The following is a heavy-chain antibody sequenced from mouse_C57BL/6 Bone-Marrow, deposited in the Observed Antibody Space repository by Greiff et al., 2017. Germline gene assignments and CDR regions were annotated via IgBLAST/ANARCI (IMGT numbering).Heavy chain of an antibody. V-gene: IGHV1-81*01. Sequence: QVQLQQSGAELARPGASVKLSCTASGYTFTSYGISWVKQRPGQGLEWIGEIYPRSGNTYYNAKFKGKATLTADNSSRTAYMELRSLTSEDSAVYFCARHYGFAYWGQGTLVTVSA. D-gene: IGHD1-1*01. CDR2: IYPRSGNT. CDR3: ARHYGFAY. J-gene: IGHJ3*01. CDR1: GYTFTSYG.